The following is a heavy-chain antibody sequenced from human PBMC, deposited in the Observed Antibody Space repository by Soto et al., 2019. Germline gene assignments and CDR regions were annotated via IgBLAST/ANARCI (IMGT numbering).Heavy chain of an antibody. V-gene: IGHV1-69*12. J-gene: IGHJ6*02. D-gene: IGHD2-15*01. CDR3: ARVLVPSIRPGYCSGGSCAGMDV. Sequence: QVQLVQSGAEVKKPGSSVKVSCKASGGTFSSYAISWVRQAPGQGLEWMGGIIPIFGTANYAQKFQGRVTITADEPTSTADMGLSSLRSEATDVYYWARVLVPSIRPGYCSGGSCAGMDVWGQGTTVTVSS. CDR2: IIPIFGTA. CDR1: GGTFSSYA.